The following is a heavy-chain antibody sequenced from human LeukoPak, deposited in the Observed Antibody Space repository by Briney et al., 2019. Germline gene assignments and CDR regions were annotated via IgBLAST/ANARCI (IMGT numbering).Heavy chain of an antibody. CDR2: IYYTGDT. D-gene: IGHD5-18*01. V-gene: IGHV4-39*01. Sequence: SETLSLTCTVSGGSISTSSSYYWGWVRQPPGKGLEWIGSIYYTGDTYYNTSLKSRVTISVDTSKNQFALKLTSVTAADTALYYCARLRGYTYGNPGYWGQGSLVTVSS. J-gene: IGHJ4*02. CDR3: ARLRGYTYGNPGY. CDR1: GGSISTSSSYY.